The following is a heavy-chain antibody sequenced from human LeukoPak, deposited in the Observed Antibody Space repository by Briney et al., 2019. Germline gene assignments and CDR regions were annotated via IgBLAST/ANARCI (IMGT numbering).Heavy chain of an antibody. J-gene: IGHJ6*02. CDR3: ARDQSYMGGEQWLGPYYCYYGMDV. Sequence: GGSLRLSCAASGFTFDDYAMHWVRQVPGKGLEWVSGISWNSGSIGYVDSVKGRFTISRDNAKNSLYLQMNSLRAEDTAVYFCARDQSYMGGEQWLGPYYCYYGMDVWGQGTTVTVSS. CDR1: GFTFDDYA. CDR2: ISWNSGSI. V-gene: IGHV3-9*01. D-gene: IGHD6-19*01.